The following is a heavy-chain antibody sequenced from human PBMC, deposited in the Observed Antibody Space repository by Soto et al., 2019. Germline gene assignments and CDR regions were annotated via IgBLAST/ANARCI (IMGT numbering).Heavy chain of an antibody. CDR3: ARDSRDGYYDFWSGYFSFDGWRIDY. CDR2: IYHSGST. Sequence: PSETLSLTCAVSGYSISNGYYWGWIRQPPGKGLEWIGSIYHSGSTYYNPSLKSRVTISVDTSKNQFSLKLSSVTAADTAVYYCARDSRDGYYDFWSGYFSFDGWRIDYWGQGTLVTVSS. CDR1: GYSISNGYY. V-gene: IGHV4-38-2*02. J-gene: IGHJ4*02. D-gene: IGHD3-3*01.